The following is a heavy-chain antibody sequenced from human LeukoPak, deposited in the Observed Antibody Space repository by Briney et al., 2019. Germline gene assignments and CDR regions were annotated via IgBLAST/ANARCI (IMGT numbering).Heavy chain of an antibody. CDR3: ARGMVVKFPYMDV. CDR2: ISHRGRT. Sequence: SDTLSLTCAVYGESFSAFSWNWLRQSPGRGLEWIGEISHRGRTTYNPSLNSRVIISVDASKNQFSLNLTSVTAADTAVYYCARGMVVKFPYMDVWGQGATVTVSS. D-gene: IGHD3-22*01. J-gene: IGHJ6*03. V-gene: IGHV4-34*01. CDR1: GESFSAFS.